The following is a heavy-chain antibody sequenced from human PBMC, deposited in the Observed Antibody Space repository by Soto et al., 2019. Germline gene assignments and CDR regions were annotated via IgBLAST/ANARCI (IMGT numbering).Heavy chain of an antibody. D-gene: IGHD5-12*01. V-gene: IGHV4-39*01. CDR1: GGSITRSGYY. Sequence: PSETLSLTCTVSGGSITRSGYYWGWIRQPPGKELQYIGSIYNNGDTYYNPSLTSPVTISIDTSKNQFSLSLRSVTAADTAVYFCVRRGYTRNGDWFDFWGQGILVTVSS. CDR2: IYNNGDT. J-gene: IGHJ4*02. CDR3: VRRGYTRNGDWFDF.